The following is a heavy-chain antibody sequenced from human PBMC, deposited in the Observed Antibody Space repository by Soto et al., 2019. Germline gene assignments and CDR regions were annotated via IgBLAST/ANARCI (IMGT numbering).Heavy chain of an antibody. CDR2: VYFTGNT. J-gene: IGHJ4*02. CDR1: SDSVTSNTYY. Sequence: SETLSLTCTVSSDSVTSNTYYWSWIRQPPGKGLEWIGYVYFTGNTNYDPSLKSRVTISIDTSKNQFFLELSAVTAADTAVYYCARDGGLYNWNPDFWGQGTLVTVSS. D-gene: IGHD1-20*01. V-gene: IGHV4-61*01. CDR3: ARDGGLYNWNPDF.